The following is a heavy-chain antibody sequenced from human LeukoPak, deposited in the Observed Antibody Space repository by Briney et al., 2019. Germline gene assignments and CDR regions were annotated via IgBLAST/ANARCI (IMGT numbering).Heavy chain of an antibody. J-gene: IGHJ3*02. Sequence: SETLSLTCTVSGGSISSSSYYWGWIRQPPGKGLEWIGSIYYSGSTYYNPSLKSRVTISVDTSKNQFSLKLSSVTAADTAVYYCARENYGPPSDAFDIWGQGTMVTVSS. CDR3: ARENYGPPSDAFDI. CDR2: IYYSGST. V-gene: IGHV4-39*07. CDR1: GGSISSSSYY. D-gene: IGHD3-10*01.